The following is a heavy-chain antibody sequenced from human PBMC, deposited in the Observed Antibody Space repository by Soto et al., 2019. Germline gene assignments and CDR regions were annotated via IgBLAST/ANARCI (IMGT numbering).Heavy chain of an antibody. D-gene: IGHD2-8*02. J-gene: IGHJ6*02. CDR1: GDSVSSSSAA. Sequence: SQTLSLTCAISGDSVSSSSAAWNWIRQSPSRGLEWLGRTYYRSKWNNDYAESVRGRIIINPDTSKNQFSLQLNSVTPEDTAVYYCARDPHRDIVLPPAAGNYGMDVWGQGTTVTVSS. CDR3: ARDPHRDIVLPPAAGNYGMDV. CDR2: TYYRSKWNN. V-gene: IGHV6-1*01.